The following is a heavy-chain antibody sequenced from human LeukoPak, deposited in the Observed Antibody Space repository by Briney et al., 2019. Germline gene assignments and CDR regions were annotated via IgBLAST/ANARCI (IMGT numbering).Heavy chain of an antibody. D-gene: IGHD3-10*01. V-gene: IGHV1-69*04. CDR1: GGTFSSYA. CDR2: IIPILGIA. J-gene: IGHJ6*02. CDR3: ARVKYGSGSYYYYYYGMDV. Sequence: ASVKVSCKASGGTFSSYAISWVRQAPGQGLEWMGRIIPILGIANYAQKFQGRVTITADKSTSTAYMELSSLRSEDTAVYYCARVKYGSGSYYYYYYGMDVWGQGTTVTVSS.